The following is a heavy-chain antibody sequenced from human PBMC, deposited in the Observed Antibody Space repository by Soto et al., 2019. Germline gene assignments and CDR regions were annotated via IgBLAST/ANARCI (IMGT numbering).Heavy chain of an antibody. CDR2: IHNNGAT. CDR3: AREGAGSYWFDP. J-gene: IGHJ5*02. Sequence: QVQLQESGPGLVKPSQTLSLTCTISGGSISSGGYYWSWIRQHPERGLEWIGYIHNNGATYYNPTLKSHVSISAGTSKTQYFLTVYSVTAADTGVYYCAREGAGSYWFDPWGQGILVSVSS. CDR1: GGSISSGGYY. V-gene: IGHV4-31*01. D-gene: IGHD3-10*01.